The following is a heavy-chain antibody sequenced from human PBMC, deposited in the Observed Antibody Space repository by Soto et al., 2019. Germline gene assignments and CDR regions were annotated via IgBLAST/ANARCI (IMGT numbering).Heavy chain of an antibody. V-gene: IGHV4-30-2*01. CDR2: IYHSGST. J-gene: IGHJ5*02. CDR1: GGSISSGGYS. Sequence: SETLSLTCAVSGGSISSGGYSWSWIRQPPGKGLEWIGYIYHSGSTYYNPSLKSRVTISVDRSKNQFSLKLSSVTAADTAVYYCARGTDWFDPWGQGTLVTVSS. D-gene: IGHD6-19*01. CDR3: ARGTDWFDP.